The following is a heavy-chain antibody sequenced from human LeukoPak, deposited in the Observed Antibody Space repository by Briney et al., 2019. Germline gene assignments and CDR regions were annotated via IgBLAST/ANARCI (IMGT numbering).Heavy chain of an antibody. V-gene: IGHV3-30*02. D-gene: IGHD1-20*01. CDR1: GFTFSSYG. J-gene: IGHJ4*02. Sequence: PGGSLRLSCAASGFTFSSYGMHWVRQALGKGLEWVAFIRYDGSNKYYADSVKGRFTISRDNSKNTLYLQMNSLRAEDTAVYYCAKGRGITGPFDYWGQGTLVTVSS. CDR3: AKGRGITGPFDY. CDR2: IRYDGSNK.